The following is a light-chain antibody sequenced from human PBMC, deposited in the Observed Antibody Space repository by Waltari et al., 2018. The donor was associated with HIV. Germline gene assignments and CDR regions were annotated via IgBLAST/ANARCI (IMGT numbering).Light chain of an antibody. CDR3: QSYDSSLRASL. J-gene: IGLJ2*01. CDR1: RSNIGAGYF. Sequence: QSALTQPPSVSGAPGQRVTISCTGNRSNIGAGYFVHWYQHLPGTAPKLHVYCGIKLPPGVPDRVVVSKSGTSASLVITGLQAEDGADYYCQSYDSSLRASLFGGGTKLTVL. V-gene: IGLV1-40*01. CDR2: CGI.